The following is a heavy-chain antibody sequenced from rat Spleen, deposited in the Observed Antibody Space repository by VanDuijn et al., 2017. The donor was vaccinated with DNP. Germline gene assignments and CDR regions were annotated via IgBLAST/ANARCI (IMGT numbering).Heavy chain of an antibody. CDR1: GFTFSDYY. D-gene: IGHD1-12*02. Sequence: EVQLVESGGGLVQPGRSLKLSCTASGFTFSDYYMAWVRQAPGKGLEWVASITSSGGSTYYPDSVKGRFTISRDNAKNTLYLQMNSLRSEDTATYYCARHYYDGSYYFDYWGQGVMVTVSS. CDR2: ITSSGGST. V-gene: IGHV5-25*01. J-gene: IGHJ2*01. CDR3: ARHYYDGSYYFDY.